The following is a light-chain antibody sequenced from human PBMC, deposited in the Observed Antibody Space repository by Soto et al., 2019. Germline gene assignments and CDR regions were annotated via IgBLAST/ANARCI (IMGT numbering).Light chain of an antibody. J-gene: IGLJ2*01. V-gene: IGLV2-14*01. CDR3: RSYTSSNTLVV. CDR1: SSDVGGYNY. Sequence: QSALTQPASVSGSPGQSITISCTGTSSDVGGYNYVSWYQQHPGKAPKLMIYDVSNRPPGVCTRFAGSKSGNTASLTVSGVQAEDEYEYYCRSYTSSNTLVVFCRGTALTLL. CDR2: DVS.